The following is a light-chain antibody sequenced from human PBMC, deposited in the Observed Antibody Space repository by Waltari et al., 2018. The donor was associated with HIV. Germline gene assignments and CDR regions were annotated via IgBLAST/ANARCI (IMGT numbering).Light chain of an antibody. CDR1: RSDVGGYNY. Sequence: QSALTQPPSASGSPGQSVTISCTGTRSDVGGYNYVSWYQQHPGKAHKLMIFDVSKRPSGVPDRFSGSKSGNTAFLTVSGLQAEDEADYYCKSYAGSSNPYVFGTGTKVTVL. J-gene: IGLJ1*01. V-gene: IGLV2-8*01. CDR3: KSYAGSSNPYV. CDR2: DVS.